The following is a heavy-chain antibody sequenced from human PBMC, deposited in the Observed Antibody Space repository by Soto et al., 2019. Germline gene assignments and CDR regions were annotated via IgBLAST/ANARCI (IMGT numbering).Heavy chain of an antibody. CDR2: IYPGDSDT. D-gene: IGHD6-13*01. CDR3: ARHHLPKGAAAGPAQYYYYYYMDV. CDR1: GYSFTTYL. V-gene: IGHV5-51*01. Sequence: PGESLKISCSGSGYSFTTYLIGWVSQMPGKGLEWMGVIYPGDSDTRYSPSFQGQVTISADKSISTAYLQWSSLKASDTDMYYCARHHLPKGAAAGPAQYYYYYYMDVWGKGTTVTVSS. J-gene: IGHJ6*03.